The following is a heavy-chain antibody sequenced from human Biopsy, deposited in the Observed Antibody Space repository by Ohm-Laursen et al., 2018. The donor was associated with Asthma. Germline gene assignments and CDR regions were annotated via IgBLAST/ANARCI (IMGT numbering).Heavy chain of an antibody. V-gene: IGHV4-61*03. CDR3: ARGQGRGIQLWSLDP. CDR1: GGSINIGDYY. J-gene: IGHJ5*02. CDR2: IHNSGNT. D-gene: IGHD5-18*01. Sequence: TLSLTCTVSGGSINIGDYYWSWLRQSPGKGLEWIGYIHNSGNTNYNPSLKSRVTISLDTSKNHFSLRLSFVTAADTAVYFCARGQGRGIQLWSLDPWGQGILVTVSS.